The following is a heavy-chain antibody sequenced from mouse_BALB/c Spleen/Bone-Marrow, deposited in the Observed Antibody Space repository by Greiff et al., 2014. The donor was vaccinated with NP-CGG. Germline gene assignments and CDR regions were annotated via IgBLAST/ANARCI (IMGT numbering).Heavy chain of an antibody. D-gene: IGHD1-1*01. CDR1: GFSFSGYS. V-gene: IGHV5-6*02. Sequence: DVMLVESGGDLVKPGGSLKLSCAASGFSFSGYSMSWVRQTPDKRLEWVATIGVGGTYTYYPDSVKGRFTISRDNAKNTLYLRMSSLKSEDTAMYYCARPFTTVVATVFAYWGQGTLVTVSA. CDR2: IGVGGTYT. CDR3: ARPFTTVVATVFAY. J-gene: IGHJ3*01.